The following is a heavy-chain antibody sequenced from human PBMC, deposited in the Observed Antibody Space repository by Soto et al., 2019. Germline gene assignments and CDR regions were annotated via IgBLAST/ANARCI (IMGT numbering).Heavy chain of an antibody. CDR1: GDTFNFYS. V-gene: IGHV1-69*04. D-gene: IGHD3-10*01. CDR2: VNPILSMS. CDR3: ATSYGSGYRAFDF. J-gene: IGHJ4*02. Sequence: QVQLVQSGAEVKRPGSSVKVSCKASGDTFNFYSINWVRQAPGLGLEWMGRVNPILSMSNYAQRFQGRVTMTADKSTSTAYMELRGLRSEATAIYYCATSYGSGYRAFDFWGQGALVTVSS.